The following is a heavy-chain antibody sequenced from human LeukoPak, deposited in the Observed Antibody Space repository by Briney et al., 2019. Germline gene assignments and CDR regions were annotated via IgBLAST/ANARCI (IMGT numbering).Heavy chain of an antibody. J-gene: IGHJ4*02. V-gene: IGHV3-9*01. CDR1: GFTFDDYA. CDR3: AKEGQWLDKYYLDY. CDR2: ISWNSGSI. Sequence: PGGSLRLSCAASGFTFDDYAMHWVRQAPGKGREWVSGISWNSGSIGYADSVKGRFTISRDNAKNSLYLQMNSLRAEDTALYYCAKEGQWLDKYYLDYWGQGTLVTVSS. D-gene: IGHD6-19*01.